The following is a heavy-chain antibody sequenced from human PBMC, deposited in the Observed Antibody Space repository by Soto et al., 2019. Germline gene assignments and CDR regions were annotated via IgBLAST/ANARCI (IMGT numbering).Heavy chain of an antibody. CDR2: IIPIFGTA. D-gene: IGHD3-9*01. Sequence: QVQLVQSGAEVKKPGSSVKVSCKASGGTFSSYAISWVRQAPGQGLEWMGGIIPIFGTANYAQNFQGRVTITADESTSTAYIELSSQRSEATAVYYCSRLEGLTSTWGQGTLGTVSS. J-gene: IGHJ5*02. CDR3: SRLEGLTST. V-gene: IGHV1-69*01. CDR1: GGTFSSYA.